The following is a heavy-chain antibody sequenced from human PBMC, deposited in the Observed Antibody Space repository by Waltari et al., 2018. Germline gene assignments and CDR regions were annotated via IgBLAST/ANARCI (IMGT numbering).Heavy chain of an antibody. CDR1: GFTSSSYG. V-gene: IGHV3-23*01. CDR2: ISGSGGST. D-gene: IGHD2-15*01. Sequence: EVQLLKSGGGLVQPGGSLRLSCAASGFTSSSYGMSWVRQAPGKGLEWVSGISGSGGSTYYADSVKVRFTISRDNSKNTLYLQMNSLRAEDTAVYYCAKDLAAVGIFDYWGQGTLVTVSS. CDR3: AKDLAAVGIFDY. J-gene: IGHJ4*02.